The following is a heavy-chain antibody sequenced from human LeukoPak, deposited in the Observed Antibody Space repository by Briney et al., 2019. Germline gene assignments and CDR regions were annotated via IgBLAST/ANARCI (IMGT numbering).Heavy chain of an antibody. CDR1: GGTFSSYA. V-gene: IGHV1-69*13. CDR2: IIPIFGTA. Sequence: ASVKISCTASGGTFSSYAISWVRQAPGQGLEWMGGIIPIFGTANYAQKFQGRVTITADESTSTAYMELSSLRSEDTAVYYCARGHYYDSSGYFDYWGQGTLVTVSS. D-gene: IGHD3-22*01. J-gene: IGHJ4*02. CDR3: ARGHYYDSSGYFDY.